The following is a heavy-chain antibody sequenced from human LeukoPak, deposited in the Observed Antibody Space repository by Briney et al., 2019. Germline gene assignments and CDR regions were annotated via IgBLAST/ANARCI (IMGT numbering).Heavy chain of an antibody. CDR3: AREAQDIDAFDI. CDR2: ISYDGSSK. Sequence: GRSLRLSCAASGFTFSTYAMHWVRQAPGKGLEWVAVISYDGSSKYYADYVKGRFTIYRDNSTTTLYLQMNSLRAEDTAVYYGAREAQDIDAFDIWGQGTMVTVSS. V-gene: IGHV3-30*04. J-gene: IGHJ3*02. CDR1: GFTFSTYA.